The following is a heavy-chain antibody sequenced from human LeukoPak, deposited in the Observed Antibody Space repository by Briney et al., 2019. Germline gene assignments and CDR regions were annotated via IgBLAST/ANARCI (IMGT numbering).Heavy chain of an antibody. J-gene: IGHJ5*02. D-gene: IGHD3-3*01. CDR1: GYTFTSYG. Sequence: ASVKVSCKASGYTFTSYGIGWVRQAPGQGLEWMGWISAYNGNTNYAQKFQGRVTMTTDTSTSTTYMELRSLRSDDTAVYYCAREGPNQYYDFWSGYYANNWFDPWGQGTLVTVSS. V-gene: IGHV1-18*01. CDR2: ISAYNGNT. CDR3: AREGPNQYYDFWSGYYANNWFDP.